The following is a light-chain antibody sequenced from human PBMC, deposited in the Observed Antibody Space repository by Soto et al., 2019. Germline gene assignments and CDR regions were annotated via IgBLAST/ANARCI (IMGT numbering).Light chain of an antibody. CDR3: SSYTSSSTYV. CDR1: SSDVGGYNY. CDR2: EVS. J-gene: IGLJ1*01. V-gene: IGLV2-14*01. Sequence: QSALTQPASVSGSPGQSITISCTGTSSDVGGYNYVSWYQRHPGKAPKLMLYEVSNRPSGVSNRFSGSKSGNTASLTISGLQAEDEADYYCSSYTSSSTYVFGTGTKVTVL.